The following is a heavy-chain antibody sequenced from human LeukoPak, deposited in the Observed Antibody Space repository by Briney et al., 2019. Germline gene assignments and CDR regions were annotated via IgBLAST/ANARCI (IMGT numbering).Heavy chain of an antibody. CDR1: GGSIMSHY. CDR3: ARDAGGYEDY. D-gene: IGHD5-12*01. V-gene: IGHV4-4*07. Sequence: PSETLSLTCSVSGGSIMSHYWSWIRQPAGKGLEWIGRIYTSGSTKYNPSLKSRVTMSVDTSQNQLSLTLSSLTAADTAVYYCARDAGGYEDYWGQGTLVTVSS. J-gene: IGHJ4*02. CDR2: IYTSGST.